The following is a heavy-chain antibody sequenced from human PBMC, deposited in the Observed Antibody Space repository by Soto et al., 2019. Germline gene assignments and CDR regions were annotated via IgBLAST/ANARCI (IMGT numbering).Heavy chain of an antibody. CDR1: GFTFSSYA. Sequence: SLRLSCAASGFTFSSYAMHWVRQAPGKGLEWVAVISYDGSNKYYADSVKGRFTISRDNSKNTLYLQMNSLRAEDTAVYYCARDQFVTTTPFDYWGQGTLVTVSS. D-gene: IGHD1-1*01. CDR3: ARDQFVTTTPFDY. J-gene: IGHJ4*02. V-gene: IGHV3-30-3*01. CDR2: ISYDGSNK.